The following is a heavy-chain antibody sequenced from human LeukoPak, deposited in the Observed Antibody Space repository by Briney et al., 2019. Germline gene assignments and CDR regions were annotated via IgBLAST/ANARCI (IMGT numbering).Heavy chain of an antibody. Sequence: SETLSLTCTVSGGSISSSSYYWGWIRQPPGKGLEWIGSIYYSGSTYYNPSLKSRVTISVDTSKNQFSLKLSSVTAADTAVYYCARGQYVVGATGNWFDPWGQGTLVTVSS. D-gene: IGHD1-26*01. V-gene: IGHV4-39*07. CDR3: ARGQYVVGATGNWFDP. J-gene: IGHJ5*02. CDR2: IYYSGST. CDR1: GGSISSSSYY.